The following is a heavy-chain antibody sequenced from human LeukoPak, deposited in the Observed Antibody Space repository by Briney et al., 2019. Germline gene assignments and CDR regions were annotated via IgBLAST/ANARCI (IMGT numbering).Heavy chain of an antibody. CDR2: ISAYNGNT. J-gene: IGHJ4*02. Sequence: GASVKVSCKSSGYTFTSYGISWVRQAPGQGLEWMGWISAYNGNTNYAQKLQGRVTMTTDTSTGTAYMELRSLRSDDTAVYYCARDVGSGYDPSLIFDYWGQGTLVTVSS. CDR1: GYTFTSYG. V-gene: IGHV1-18*01. D-gene: IGHD5-12*01. CDR3: ARDVGSGYDPSLIFDY.